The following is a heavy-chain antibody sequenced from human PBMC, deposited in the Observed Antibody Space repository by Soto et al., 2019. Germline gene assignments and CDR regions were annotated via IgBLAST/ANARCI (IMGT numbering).Heavy chain of an antibody. D-gene: IGHD6-13*01. Sequence: SETLSLTCTVSGGSISSNIYYWGWIRQPPGKGLEWIGNIHYSGSTYYDSSLQSRVTISIDTSKNQFSLKLSSVTATDTAVYYCARGERQQYWDYWGVGTLGSV. J-gene: IGHJ4*02. V-gene: IGHV4-39*02. CDR2: IHYSGST. CDR3: ARGERQQYWDY. CDR1: GGSISSNIYY.